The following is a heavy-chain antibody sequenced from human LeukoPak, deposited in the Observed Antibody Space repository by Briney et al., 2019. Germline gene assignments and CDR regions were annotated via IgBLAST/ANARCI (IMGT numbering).Heavy chain of an antibody. CDR1: GDSINSEY. Sequence: SETLFLTCTVSGDSINSEYWNWIRQPPGKGLEWIGFIYYSGSTNYNPSLKSRVTISVDTSKNQFSLKLTSVTAADTAVYYCARGTEKIIAVAGSWGQGTLVTVSS. D-gene: IGHD6-19*01. CDR2: IYYSGST. J-gene: IGHJ4*02. CDR3: ARGTEKIIAVAGS. V-gene: IGHV4-59*12.